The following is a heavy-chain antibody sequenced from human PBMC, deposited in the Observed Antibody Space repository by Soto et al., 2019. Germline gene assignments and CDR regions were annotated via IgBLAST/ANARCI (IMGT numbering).Heavy chain of an antibody. Sequence: QVQLVQSGAEVKKPGSSVKVSCKASGGTFSSYTISWVRQAPGQGLEWMGRIISILGIANYAQKFQGRVTITADKSTSTAYMELSSLRSEDTAVYYCAPGGGSGYSLHYWGQGTLVTVSS. D-gene: IGHD3-22*01. J-gene: IGHJ4*02. CDR3: APGGGSGYSLHY. CDR2: IISILGIA. V-gene: IGHV1-69*02. CDR1: GGTFSSYT.